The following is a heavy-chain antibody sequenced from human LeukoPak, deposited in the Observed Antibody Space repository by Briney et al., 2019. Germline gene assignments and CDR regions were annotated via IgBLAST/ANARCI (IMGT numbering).Heavy chain of an antibody. V-gene: IGHV3-33*01. D-gene: IGHD6-19*01. J-gene: IGHJ3*02. CDR3: ARDHGGIAVADDAFDI. CDR2: IWYDGRNK. Sequence: PGGSLRLSCAASGFTFSSYGMHWVRQAPGKGLEWVAVIWYDGRNKYYADSVKGRFTISRDNSKNTLYLQMNSLRAEDTAVYYCARDHGGIAVADDAFDIWGQGTMVTVSS. CDR1: GFTFSSYG.